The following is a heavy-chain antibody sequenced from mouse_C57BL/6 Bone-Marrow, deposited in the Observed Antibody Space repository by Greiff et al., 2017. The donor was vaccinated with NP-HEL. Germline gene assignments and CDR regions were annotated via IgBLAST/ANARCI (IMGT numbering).Heavy chain of an antibody. D-gene: IGHD4-1*01. Sequence: EVKLVESGGGLVQPGGSLKLSCAASGFTFSDYYMYWVRQTPEKRLEWVAYISNGGGSTYYPDTVKGRFTISRDNAKNTLYLQMSRLKSEDTAMYYCARRGGTLYYAMDYWGQGTSVTVSS. J-gene: IGHJ4*01. CDR1: GFTFSDYY. V-gene: IGHV5-12*01. CDR3: ARRGGTLYYAMDY. CDR2: ISNGGGST.